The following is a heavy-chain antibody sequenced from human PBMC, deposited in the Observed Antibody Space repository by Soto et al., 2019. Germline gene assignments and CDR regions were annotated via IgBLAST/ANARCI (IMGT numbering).Heavy chain of an antibody. Sequence: SETLSLTCKVSGGAIDRGGYYWCWIRQHPGKGLEWIGHIYYTGSAYYKPSLKSRVSMSIDTSQNQFSLELISVTAADTAVYYCARVGTSYARRGLDVWGQGTTVTVSS. J-gene: IGHJ6*02. V-gene: IGHV4-31*03. D-gene: IGHD7-27*01. CDR3: ARVGTSYARRGLDV. CDR1: GGAIDRGGYY. CDR2: IYYTGSA.